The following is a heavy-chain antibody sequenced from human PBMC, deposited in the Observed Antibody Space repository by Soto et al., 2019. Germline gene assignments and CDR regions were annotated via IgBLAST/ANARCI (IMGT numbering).Heavy chain of an antibody. J-gene: IGHJ5*02. CDR2: IYYSGST. CDR1: GGSISSSSYY. V-gene: IGHV4-39*01. Sequence: QLQLQESGPGLVKPSETLSLTCTVSGGSISSSSYYWGWIRQPPGKGLEWIGSIYYSGSTYYNPSLKSRVTISVDTSKNQFSLKLSSVTAADTAVYYCARVGDYAGWFDPWGQGTLVTVSS. D-gene: IGHD4-17*01. CDR3: ARVGDYAGWFDP.